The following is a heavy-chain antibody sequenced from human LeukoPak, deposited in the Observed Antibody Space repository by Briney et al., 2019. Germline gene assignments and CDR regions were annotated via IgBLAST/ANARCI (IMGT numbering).Heavy chain of an antibody. CDR1: GFSPSTSGVG. D-gene: IGHD3-22*01. J-gene: IGHJ4*02. CDR2: TYWDGNK. V-gene: IGHV2-5*02. CDR3: AHTWACYESSGYRY. Sequence: SGPTLVHPTQTLTLTCTISGFSPSTSGVGVGWIRQPPGKALERLALTYWDGNKRYTPPLKRGLTITKDTSKDPVILTITNMDPADTATYYCAHTWACYESSGYRYWGQGTLVTVSS.